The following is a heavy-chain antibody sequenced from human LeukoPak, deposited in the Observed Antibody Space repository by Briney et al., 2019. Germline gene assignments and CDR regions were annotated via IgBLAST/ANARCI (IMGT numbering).Heavy chain of an antibody. CDR3: ARDRWEQSTNWFDP. Sequence: SGGSLRLSCAASGFTFSSYSMNWVRQAPGKGLDWVSPISSSSSYIYYAYSVKGRFTISRDNAKNSMYLQMNSLSAEDTALYYRARDRWEQSTNWFDPWGQGTLVTVSS. CDR1: GFTFSSYS. J-gene: IGHJ5*02. V-gene: IGHV3-21*01. D-gene: IGHD1-26*01. CDR2: ISSSSSYI.